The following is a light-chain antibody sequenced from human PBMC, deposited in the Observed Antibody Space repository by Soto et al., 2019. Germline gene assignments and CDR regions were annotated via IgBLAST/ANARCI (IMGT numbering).Light chain of an antibody. CDR2: DPS. V-gene: IGKV1-33*01. CDR1: QSISSY. Sequence: DIQMTQYTSSLSASVGDRVTIACRASQSISSYLNWYQQKPGKAPKLLISDPSNLEAGVPSRFSGSGSGTDFTFTISSLLPEDIGTYYCQQYDSLPITFGQGTRLEV. CDR3: QQYDSLPIT. J-gene: IGKJ5*01.